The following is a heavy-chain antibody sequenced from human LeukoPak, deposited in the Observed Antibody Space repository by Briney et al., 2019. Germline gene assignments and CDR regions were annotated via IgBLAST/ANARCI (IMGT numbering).Heavy chain of an antibody. CDR1: GFTFSSYA. CDR2: ISGSGGTT. CDR3: AKDETYYYDSSGYYSPNLRY. V-gene: IGHV3-23*01. J-gene: IGHJ4*02. Sequence: GGSLRLSCAASGFTFSSYAMSWVRQAPGKGLEWVSAISGSGGTTYYADSVKGRSTISRDNSKNTLYLQMNSLRAEDTAVYYCAKDETYYYDSSGYYSPNLRYWGQGTLVTVSS. D-gene: IGHD3-22*01.